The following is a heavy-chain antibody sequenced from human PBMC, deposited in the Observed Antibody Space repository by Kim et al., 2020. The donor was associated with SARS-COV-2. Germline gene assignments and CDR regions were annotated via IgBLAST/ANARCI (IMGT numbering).Heavy chain of an antibody. CDR1: GGSFSGYY. CDR2: INHSGST. J-gene: IGHJ4*03. V-gene: IGHV4-34*01. Sequence: SETLSLTCAVYGGSFSGYYWSWIRQPPGKGLEWIGEINHSGSTNYNPSLKSRVTISVDTSKNQFSLKLSSVTAADTAVYYCARCFAKSPDGFDPWGQGTMVTVSS. CDR3: ARCFAKSPDGFDP. D-gene: IGHD3-10*01.